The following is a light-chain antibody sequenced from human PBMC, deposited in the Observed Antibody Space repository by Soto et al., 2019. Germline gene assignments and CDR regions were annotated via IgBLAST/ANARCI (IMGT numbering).Light chain of an antibody. CDR3: LQDYNYPIT. J-gene: IGKJ5*01. CDR1: QCIRND. Sequence: AIQMTQSPSSLSASVGDRVTITCRASQCIRNDLAWYQQKPGKAPKLLIYAASNLQSGVPSRFSGSASGTDFTLTISSLQPEDFATYYCLQDYNYPITFGQGTRLEIK. CDR2: AAS. V-gene: IGKV1-6*01.